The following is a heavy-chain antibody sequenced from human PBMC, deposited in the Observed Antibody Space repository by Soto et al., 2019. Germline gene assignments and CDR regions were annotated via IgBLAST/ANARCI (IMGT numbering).Heavy chain of an antibody. CDR3: ARLDIVATTDYYYYYGMDV. Sequence: PGESLKISCKGSGYSFTSYWIGWVRQMPGKGLEWMGIIYPGDSDTRYSPSFQGQVTISADKSISTAYLQWSSLKASDTAMYYCARLDIVATTDYYYYYGMDVWGQGTTVTVSS. CDR2: IYPGDSDT. V-gene: IGHV5-51*01. CDR1: GYSFTSYW. D-gene: IGHD5-12*01. J-gene: IGHJ6*02.